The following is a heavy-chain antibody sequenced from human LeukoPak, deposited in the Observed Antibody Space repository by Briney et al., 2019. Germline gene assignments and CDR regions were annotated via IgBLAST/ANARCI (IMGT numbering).Heavy chain of an antibody. Sequence: SESLSLTCTVSGGSISSYYWSWIRQPPGKGLEWIGYIYYSGSTNYNPSLKSRVTISVDTSKNQFSLKLSSVTAADTAVYYCARGSMVNYFDSSGYYNYWGQGALVTVSS. CDR1: GGSISSYY. CDR2: IYYSGST. CDR3: ARGSMVNYFDSSGYYNY. D-gene: IGHD3-22*01. J-gene: IGHJ4*02. V-gene: IGHV4-59*01.